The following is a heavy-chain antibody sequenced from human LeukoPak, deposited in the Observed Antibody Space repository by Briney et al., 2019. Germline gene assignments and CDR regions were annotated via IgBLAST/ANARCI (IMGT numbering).Heavy chain of an antibody. V-gene: IGHV3-23*01. Sequence: PGGSLRLSCAASGFTFSSYAMSWVRQAPGKGLEWVSAISGSGGSTYYADSVKGRFTISRDNSKNALYLQMNSLRAEDTAVYYCAKDGVRLDYYGSGSYSPELDYWGQGTLVTVSS. J-gene: IGHJ4*02. CDR1: GFTFSSYA. CDR3: AKDGVRLDYYGSGSYSPELDY. D-gene: IGHD3-10*01. CDR2: ISGSGGST.